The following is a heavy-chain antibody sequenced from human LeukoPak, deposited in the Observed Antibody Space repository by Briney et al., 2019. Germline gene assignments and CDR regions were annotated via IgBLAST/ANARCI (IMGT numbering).Heavy chain of an antibody. CDR2: IYTSGST. D-gene: IGHD2-2*01. CDR3: ARDFCSSTSCYFDS. V-gene: IGHV4-4*07. J-gene: IGHJ4*02. Sequence: NPSETLSLTCTVSGGSISSYYWSWIRQPAGKGLEWIGRIYTSGSTNYNPSLKSRVTMSVDTSKNQFSLKLSSVTAADTAVYYCARDFCSSTSCYFDSWGQGTLVTVSS. CDR1: GGSISSYY.